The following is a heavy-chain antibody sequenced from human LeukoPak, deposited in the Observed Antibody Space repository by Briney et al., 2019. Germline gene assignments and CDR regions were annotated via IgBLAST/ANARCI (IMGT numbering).Heavy chain of an antibody. CDR3: TTRGGSFSIFDY. V-gene: IGHV3-23*01. J-gene: IGHJ4*02. Sequence: GGSLRLSCAASGFTFSSYAMSWVRQAPGKGLEWVSAISGSGGSTYYADSVKGRFTISRDNSKNTLYLQMNSLKTEDTAVYYCTTRGGSFSIFDYWGQGTLVTVTS. CDR2: ISGSGGST. D-gene: IGHD1-26*01. CDR1: GFTFSSYA.